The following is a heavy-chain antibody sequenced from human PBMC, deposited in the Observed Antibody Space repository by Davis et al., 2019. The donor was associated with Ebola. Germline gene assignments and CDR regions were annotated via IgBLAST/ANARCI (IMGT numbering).Heavy chain of an antibody. V-gene: IGHV3-11*04. CDR1: GFTFSDYY. D-gene: IGHD6-19*01. Sequence: GESLKISCAASGFTFSDYYMSWIRQAPGKGLEWISYISTSDNTIYYADSVKGRFTISRDNAKNSLYLQMNSLRAEDTAVYYCARDSRAVVPYYYGMDVWGQGTTVTVSS. CDR2: ISTSDNTI. CDR3: ARDSRAVVPYYYGMDV. J-gene: IGHJ6*02.